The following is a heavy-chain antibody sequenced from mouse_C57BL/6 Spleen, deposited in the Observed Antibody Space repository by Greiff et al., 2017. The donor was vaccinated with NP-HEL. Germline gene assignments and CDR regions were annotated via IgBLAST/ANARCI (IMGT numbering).Heavy chain of an antibody. CDR2: INYDGSST. D-gene: IGHD1-3*01. Sequence: EVMLVESEGGLVQPGSSMKLSCTASGFTFSDYYMAWVRQVPEKGLEWVANINYDGSSTYYLDSLKSRFIISRDNAKNILYLQLSSLKSEDTATYYCARVKKDAMDYWGQGTSVTVSS. V-gene: IGHV5-16*01. CDR1: GFTFSDYY. J-gene: IGHJ4*01. CDR3: ARVKKDAMDY.